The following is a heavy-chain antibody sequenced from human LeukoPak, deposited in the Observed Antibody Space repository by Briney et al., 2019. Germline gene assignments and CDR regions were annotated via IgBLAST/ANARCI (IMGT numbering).Heavy chain of an antibody. CDR3: ARGGYYDSSGYKIPNNWFDP. J-gene: IGHJ5*02. Sequence: SVKVSCKASGGTFSSYAISWVRQAPGLGLEWMGGIIPIFGTANYAQKFQGRVTITADESTSTAYMELSSLRSEDTAVYYCARGGYYDSSGYKIPNNWFDPWGQGTLVTVSS. CDR1: GGTFSSYA. CDR2: IIPIFGTA. V-gene: IGHV1-69*13. D-gene: IGHD3-22*01.